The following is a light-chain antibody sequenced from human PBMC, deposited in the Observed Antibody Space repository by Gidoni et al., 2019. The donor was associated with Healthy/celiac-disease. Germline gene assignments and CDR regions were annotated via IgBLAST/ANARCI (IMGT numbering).Light chain of an antibody. J-gene: IGKJ4*01. V-gene: IGKV3-11*01. CDR3: QQREGT. CDR1: QSVSSY. Sequence: EIVLTQSPATLSLSPGERATLSCRASQSVSSYLAWYQQKPGQAPRLLIYDASNRATGIPARFSGSGSGTYFTLTISSLEPEDFAVYYCQQREGTFGGGTKVEIK. CDR2: DAS.